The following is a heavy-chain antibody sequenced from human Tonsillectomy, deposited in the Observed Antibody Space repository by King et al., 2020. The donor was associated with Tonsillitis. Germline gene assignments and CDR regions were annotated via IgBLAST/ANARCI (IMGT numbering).Heavy chain of an antibody. Sequence: VQLVESGGGLVQPGGSLKLSCAASGFTFSGSSMHWVRQASGKGLEWIGRIGSKANNYSTAYAVSVKGRFTLSRDVSKNTSYLQMNSLKTEDTAFYYCTRRVVTASRGMDVWGQGTTVTVSS. V-gene: IGHV3-73*02. CDR3: TRRVVTASRGMDV. D-gene: IGHD2-15*01. J-gene: IGHJ6*02. CDR2: IGSKANNYST. CDR1: GFTFSGSS.